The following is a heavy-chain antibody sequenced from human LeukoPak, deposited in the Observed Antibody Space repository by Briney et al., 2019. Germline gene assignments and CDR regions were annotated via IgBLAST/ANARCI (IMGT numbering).Heavy chain of an antibody. V-gene: IGHV3-74*01. D-gene: IGHD3-10*01. J-gene: IGHJ4*02. CDR1: GFTFSSYA. CDR2: INTDGSIT. CDR3: ARDRGPRTGFMVREAYDY. Sequence: GGSLRLSRAASGFTFSSYAMHWVRQAPGKGLVWVSRINTDGSITNYADSVKGRFSISRDNAKNTLYLQMSSLRAEDTAVYYCARDRGPRTGFMVREAYDYWGQGTLVTVSS.